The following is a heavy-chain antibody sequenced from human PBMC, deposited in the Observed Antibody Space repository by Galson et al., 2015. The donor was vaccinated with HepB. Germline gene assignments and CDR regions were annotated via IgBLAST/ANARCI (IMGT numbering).Heavy chain of an antibody. V-gene: IGHV3-21*01. D-gene: IGHD6-6*01. CDR1: GFTFSSYS. Sequence: SLRLSCAASGFTFSSYSMNWVRQAPGKGLEWVSSISSSSSYIYYADSVKGRFTISRDNAKNSLYLQMNSLRAEDTAVYYCARTPLPYRIAAQYYFDYWGQGTLVTVSS. CDR3: ARTPLPYRIAAQYYFDY. J-gene: IGHJ4*02. CDR2: ISSSSSYI.